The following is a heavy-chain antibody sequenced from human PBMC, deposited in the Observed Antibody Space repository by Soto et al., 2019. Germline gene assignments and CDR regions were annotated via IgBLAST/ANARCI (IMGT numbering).Heavy chain of an antibody. CDR1: GGSLSGYY. V-gene: IGHV4-34*01. CDR2: INHSGST. J-gene: IGHJ6*03. CDR3: ARGRIVVVPARGSYYYYYYYMDV. Sequence: SETLSLTCAGCGGSLSGYYGSWIRQPPGKGLEWIGEINHSGSTNYNPSLKSRVTISVDTSKNQFSLKLSSVTAADTAVYYCARGRIVVVPARGSYYYYYYYMDVWGKGTTVTVSS. D-gene: IGHD2-2*01.